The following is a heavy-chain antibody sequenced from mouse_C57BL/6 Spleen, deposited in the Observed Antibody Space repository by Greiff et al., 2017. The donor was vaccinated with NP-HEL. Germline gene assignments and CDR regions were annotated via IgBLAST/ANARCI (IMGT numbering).Heavy chain of an antibody. CDR2: ISDGGSYT. Sequence: EVQRVESGGGLVKPGGSLKLSCAASGFTFSSYAMSWVRQTPEKRLEWVATISDGGSYTYYPDNVKGRFTISRDNAKNNLYLQMSHLKSEDTAMYYCARDASYGKSFDYWGQGTTLTVSS. D-gene: IGHD2-10*01. CDR1: GFTFSSYA. J-gene: IGHJ2*01. V-gene: IGHV5-4*01. CDR3: ARDASYGKSFDY.